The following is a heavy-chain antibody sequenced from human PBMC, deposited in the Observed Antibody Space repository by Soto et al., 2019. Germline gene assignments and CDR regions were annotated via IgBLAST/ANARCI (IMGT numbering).Heavy chain of an antibody. CDR2: TRNKANSHTT. D-gene: IGHD4-17*01. CDR3: ARATTVTDY. J-gene: IGHJ4*02. CDR1: GFTFRNHD. Sequence: SLRLSCAASGFTFRNHDMDWVRQAPGKGLEWVGRTRNKANSHTTEYAASVKGRFTISRDDSKNSLYLQMNSLKVEDTAVYYCARATTVTDYWGQGALVTVSS. V-gene: IGHV3-72*01.